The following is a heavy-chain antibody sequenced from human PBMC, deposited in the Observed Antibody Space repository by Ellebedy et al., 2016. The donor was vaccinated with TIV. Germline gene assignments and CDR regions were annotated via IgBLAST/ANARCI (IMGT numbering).Heavy chain of an antibody. CDR2: IKPDGSDK. CDR1: GFTFSSYW. V-gene: IGHV3-7*03. J-gene: IGHJ4*02. D-gene: IGHD2-15*01. Sequence: PGGSLRLSCAISGFTFSSYWMSWVRQAPGKGLEWVANIKPDGSDKHYVDSVKGRFTISRDNAKNSLVLQMDSLRVEDTAVYYCARGYCNGGTCPPFDYWGQGTLVTVSS. CDR3: ARGYCNGGTCPPFDY.